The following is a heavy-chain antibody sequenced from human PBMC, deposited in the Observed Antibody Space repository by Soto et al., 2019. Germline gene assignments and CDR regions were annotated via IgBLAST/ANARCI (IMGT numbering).Heavy chain of an antibody. D-gene: IGHD2-15*01. V-gene: IGHV3-30-3*01. J-gene: IGHJ6*02. CDR2: ISYDGNNK. CDR1: GFTFSSYA. Sequence: GGSLRLSCAASGFTFSSYALHWVRQAPGKGLEWVAVISYDGNNKYYADSVKGRFTISRDNSKNTLYLQMNSLRAEDTAVYYCARAGCDGGSCYTLVGLRYGMDVWGQGTTVTVSS. CDR3: ARAGCDGGSCYTLVGLRYGMDV.